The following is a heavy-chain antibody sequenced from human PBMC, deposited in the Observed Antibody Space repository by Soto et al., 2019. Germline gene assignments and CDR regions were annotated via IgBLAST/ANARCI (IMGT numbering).Heavy chain of an antibody. CDR1: GYTFTSYY. Sequence: ASVKVSCKASGYTFTSYYMRWVRQAPGQGLEWMGIINPSGGSTSYAQKFQGRVTMTRDTSTSTVYMELSSPRSEDTAVYYCARDASNSCYTCPHFDYWGQGTLVTVSS. CDR2: INPSGGST. V-gene: IGHV1-46*01. CDR3: ARDASNSCYTCPHFDY. J-gene: IGHJ4*02. D-gene: IGHD2-2*02.